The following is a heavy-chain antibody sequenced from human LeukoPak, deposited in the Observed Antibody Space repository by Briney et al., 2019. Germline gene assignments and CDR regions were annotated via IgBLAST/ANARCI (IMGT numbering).Heavy chain of an antibody. V-gene: IGHV3-30-3*01. D-gene: IGHD6-19*01. CDR1: GFAFNAYT. CDR2: ISNDGSIK. Sequence: GRSLRLSCAASGFAFNAYTIHWVRQAPGKGLEWVALISNDGSIKYFSDSVKGRLTVSRDNSKNTLYLQMNSLSSADTAVYYCARAVAGTLYFYYGMDVWGQGTTVTVSS. J-gene: IGHJ6*02. CDR3: ARAVAGTLYFYYGMDV.